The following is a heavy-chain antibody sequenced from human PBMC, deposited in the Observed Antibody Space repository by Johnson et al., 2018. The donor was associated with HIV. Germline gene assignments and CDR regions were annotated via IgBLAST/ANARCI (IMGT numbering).Heavy chain of an antibody. V-gene: IGHV3-30*04. CDR1: GFTFSSYA. CDR2: ISYDGSNK. Sequence: QVQLVESGGGVVQPGRSLRLSCAASGFTFSSYAMHWVRQAPGKGLEWVAVISYDGSNKYYADSVKGRFTISRDNSKNTLYLQMNSLRAEDTAVYYCARGEEEQLGDAFDIWGQGTVVIVSS. D-gene: IGHD6-6*01. CDR3: ARGEEEQLGDAFDI. J-gene: IGHJ3*02.